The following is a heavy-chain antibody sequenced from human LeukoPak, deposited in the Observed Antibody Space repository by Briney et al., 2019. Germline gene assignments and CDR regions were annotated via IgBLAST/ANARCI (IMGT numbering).Heavy chain of an antibody. J-gene: IGHJ4*02. Sequence: PSESLSLTCSVSGGSLTSGSYCWSWIRQPPGKGLEWIVYIYNSGSTNYTPSLKSRVTISVDTSKNQFSLKVSSVTAADTAVYYCARVGGSSSFGYWGQGTLVSVPS. CDR2: IYNSGST. V-gene: IGHV4-61*01. CDR1: GGSLTSGSYC. CDR3: ARVGGSSSFGY. D-gene: IGHD6-6*01.